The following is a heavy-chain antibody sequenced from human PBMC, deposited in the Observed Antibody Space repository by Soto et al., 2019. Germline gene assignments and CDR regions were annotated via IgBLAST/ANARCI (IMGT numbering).Heavy chain of an antibody. D-gene: IGHD6-13*01. CDR2: IIPIFGTA. Sequence: QVQLVQSGAEVKKPGSSVKVSCKASGGTFSSYAISWVRQAPGQGLEWMGGIIPIFGTANYAQKFQGRVTITADESTSTAYMELSSLRSEDTAVYYCARGGYSSSTNYYYYYGMDVWGQGTTVTVSS. CDR3: ARGGYSSSTNYYYYYGMDV. CDR1: GGTFSSYA. V-gene: IGHV1-69*01. J-gene: IGHJ6*02.